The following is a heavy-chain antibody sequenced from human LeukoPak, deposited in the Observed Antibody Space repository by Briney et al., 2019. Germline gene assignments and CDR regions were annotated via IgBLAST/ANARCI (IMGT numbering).Heavy chain of an antibody. CDR1: GFTFNKYD. Sequence: GGSLRLSCAASGFTFNKYDMNWVRQAPGKGLEWISFISSGSDILHYADSVEGRFTISRDNAQNSLYLQMHSLRAEDTALYYXVKVGRTXHDXXXXHWGQG. CDR2: ISSGSDIL. V-gene: IGHV3-48*01. J-gene: IGHJ1*01. D-gene: IGHD3-9*01. CDR3: VKVGRTXHDXXXXH.